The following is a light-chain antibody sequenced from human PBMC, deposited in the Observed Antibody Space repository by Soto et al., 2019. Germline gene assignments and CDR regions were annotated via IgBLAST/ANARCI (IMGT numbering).Light chain of an antibody. J-gene: IGLJ1*01. Sequence: QSVLAQPSSVAGSPGQSITISWTGTSTDVGGYKYVSWCQHHPGKGPKLIIYAVSHRPSGVSDRFSGSKYGTKASLIISNLQAQDASDYYCGSYTSTDPPFVFGTGTKVT. CDR3: GSYTSTDPPFV. CDR1: STDVGGYKY. CDR2: AVS. V-gene: IGLV2-14*01.